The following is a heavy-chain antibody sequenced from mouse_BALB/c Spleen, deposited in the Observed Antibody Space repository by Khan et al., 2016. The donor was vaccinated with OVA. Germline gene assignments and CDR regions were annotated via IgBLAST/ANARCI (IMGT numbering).Heavy chain of an antibody. Sequence: QVQLQQSGPELVKPGASVKMSCKASGYTFTDYVISWVKQRTGQGLEWIGEIYPESGSTYYNEKFKGKATLTADTSSKTAYMQLSSLTSEEFAVYFCAKIYYGNSYAMDYWGQGTSVTVSS. CDR3: AKIYYGNSYAMDY. CDR1: GYTFTDYV. J-gene: IGHJ4*01. CDR2: IYPESGST. D-gene: IGHD2-1*01. V-gene: IGHV1-81*01.